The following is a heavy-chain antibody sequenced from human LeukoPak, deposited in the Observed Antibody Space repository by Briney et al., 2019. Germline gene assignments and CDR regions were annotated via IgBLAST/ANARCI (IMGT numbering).Heavy chain of an antibody. CDR3: ARPLMYYYGSETYFWFDP. CDR1: GFTFSSSW. D-gene: IGHD3-10*01. Sequence: GGSLRLSCAASGFTFSSSWMSWVRQAPGKGLEWVANIKQDGSEKYYVDSVKGRFTISRDNAKNSLSLQMNSLRAEDTAVYYCARPLMYYYGSETYFWFDPWGQGTLVTASS. CDR2: IKQDGSEK. J-gene: IGHJ5*02. V-gene: IGHV3-7*01.